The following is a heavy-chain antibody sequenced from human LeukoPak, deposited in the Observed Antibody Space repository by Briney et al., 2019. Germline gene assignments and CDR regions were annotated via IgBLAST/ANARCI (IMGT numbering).Heavy chain of an antibody. J-gene: IGHJ6*02. CDR2: ISESSGHT. CDR3: ARDRAVKARIGGMDV. Sequence: GGSLRLSCEASGFTFSGYSMNWVRQAPGKGLEWVSYISESSGHTYNADSVKGRFTISRDNAKNSLYLQMNSLRVEDTGIYYCARDRAVKARIGGMDVWGQGTTVIVSS. V-gene: IGHV3-21*06. CDR1: GFTFSGYS. D-gene: IGHD4-4*01.